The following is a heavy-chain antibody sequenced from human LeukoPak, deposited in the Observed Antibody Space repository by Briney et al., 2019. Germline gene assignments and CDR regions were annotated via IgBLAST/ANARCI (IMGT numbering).Heavy chain of an antibody. CDR3: AKDESIAVAGTARLAY. CDR1: GFTFSSYA. CDR2: ISGSGGST. V-gene: IGHV3-23*01. D-gene: IGHD6-19*01. Sequence: GGSLRLSCAASGFTFSSYAMSWVRQAPGKGLEWVSAISGSGGSTYYADSVKGRFTISRDNSKNTLYLQMNSLRAEDTAVYYCAKDESIAVAGTARLAYWGQGTLVTVSP. J-gene: IGHJ4*02.